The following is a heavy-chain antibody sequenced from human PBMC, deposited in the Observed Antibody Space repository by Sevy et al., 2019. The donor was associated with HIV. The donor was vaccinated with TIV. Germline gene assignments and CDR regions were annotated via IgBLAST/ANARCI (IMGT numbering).Heavy chain of an antibody. J-gene: IGHJ6*02. Sequence: GGSLRLSCAASGFSFSWYWMSWVRQTPEKGLEWVANIKQDGSEKNYVDSVKGRFTISRDNAKNSLYLQMNSLRPEDTALYYCAKTILSSHYYNYGMVVWGQGTTVTVSS. D-gene: IGHD3-9*01. CDR3: AKTILSSHYYNYGMVV. CDR1: GFSFSWYW. V-gene: IGHV3-7*03. CDR2: IKQDGSEK.